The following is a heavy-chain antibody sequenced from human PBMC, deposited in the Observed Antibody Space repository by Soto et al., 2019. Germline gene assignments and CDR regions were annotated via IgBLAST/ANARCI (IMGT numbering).Heavy chain of an antibody. CDR2: IYTTGST. CDR3: AREGASGFGMDV. Sequence: SESLSLTGNVSVGSIRSYYWSWIRQPAGKPLEWIGRIYTTGSTNYNPSLKSRVTMSIDTSKSQFSLKVSSVTAADTAVYYCAREGASGFGMDVWGQGTTVTVSS. J-gene: IGHJ6*02. CDR1: VGSIRSYY. V-gene: IGHV4-4*07. D-gene: IGHD1-26*01.